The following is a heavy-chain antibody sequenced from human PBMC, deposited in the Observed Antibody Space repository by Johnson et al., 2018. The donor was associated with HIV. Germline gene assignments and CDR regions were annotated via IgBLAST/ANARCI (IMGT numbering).Heavy chain of an antibody. Sequence: VQLVESGGGVVQPGRSLRLSCAASGFTFSSYAMHWVRQAPGKGLEWVSYISSSGSPIYYADSVKGRFTLSRDNAKNSLYLQMNSLRAEDTALYYCARVRTAAGFDAFDIWGQGTMVTVSS. CDR2: ISSSGSPI. J-gene: IGHJ3*02. D-gene: IGHD6-13*01. CDR1: GFTFSSYA. V-gene: IGHV3-48*04. CDR3: ARVRTAAGFDAFDI.